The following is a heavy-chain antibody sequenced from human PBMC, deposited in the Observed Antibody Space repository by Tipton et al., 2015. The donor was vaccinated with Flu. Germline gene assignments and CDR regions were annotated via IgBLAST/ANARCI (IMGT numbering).Heavy chain of an antibody. CDR1: GFTFSSYA. CDR3: ARGLVEMATSSYYYYGMDV. Sequence: SLRLSCVGSGFTFSSYAMTWVRQVPGKGLEWVSVISGSGGSTYYADSVKGRFTISRDNSKNTLYLQMGSLRAEDMAVYYCARGLVEMATSSYYYYGMDVWGQGTTVTVSS. D-gene: IGHD5-24*01. CDR2: ISGSGGST. J-gene: IGHJ6*02. V-gene: IGHV3-23*01.